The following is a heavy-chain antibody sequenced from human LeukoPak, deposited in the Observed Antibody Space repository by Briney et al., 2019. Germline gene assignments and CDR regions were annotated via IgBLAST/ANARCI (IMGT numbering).Heavy chain of an antibody. Sequence: HPGGSLRLSCAASGFTIDDYAMHWVRQGPGKGLEWVSGISWNSGSIGYADSVKGRFTISRDNAKNTLYLQMSSLRAEDTALYYCAKDIRPRGWLQFRPDYWGQGTLVTVSS. CDR2: ISWNSGSI. CDR3: AKDIRPRGWLQFRPDY. J-gene: IGHJ4*02. V-gene: IGHV3-9*01. CDR1: GFTIDDYA. D-gene: IGHD5-24*01.